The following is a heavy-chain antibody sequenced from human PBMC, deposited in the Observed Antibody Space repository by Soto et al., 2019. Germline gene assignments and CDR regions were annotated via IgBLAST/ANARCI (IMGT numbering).Heavy chain of an antibody. D-gene: IGHD3-10*01. J-gene: IGHJ5*01. CDR1: GYTFTGYY. CDR2: INPNSGGT. V-gene: IGHV1-2*04. CDR3: ARDRTRRLGNWFDS. Sequence: ASVKVSCKAAGYTFTGYYMHWARQAPGQGLEWMGWINPNSGGTNYAQKFQGWVTMTRDTSISTAYMELSRLRSDDTAVYYCARDRTRRLGNWFDSCGTGPLLSLSS.